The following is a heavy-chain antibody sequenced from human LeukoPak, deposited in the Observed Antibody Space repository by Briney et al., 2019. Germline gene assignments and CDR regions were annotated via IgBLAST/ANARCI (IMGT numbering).Heavy chain of an antibody. Sequence: PGGSLRLSCEASGFTFSSYAMSWVRQAPGKGLEWVSAISGSGGTTYYADSVKGRFTISRDNSKNTLYLQMSSLRAEDTAVYFCVKQAGGSGNYYYYWGQGTLVTVSS. D-gene: IGHD3-10*01. J-gene: IGHJ4*02. V-gene: IGHV3-23*01. CDR1: GFTFSSYA. CDR2: ISGSGGTT. CDR3: VKQAGGSGNYYYY.